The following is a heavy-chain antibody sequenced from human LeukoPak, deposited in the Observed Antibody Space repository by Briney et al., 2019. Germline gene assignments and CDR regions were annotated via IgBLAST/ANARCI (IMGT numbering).Heavy chain of an antibody. J-gene: IGHJ5*02. V-gene: IGHV4-59*08. CDR1: GGSISTFY. D-gene: IGHD6-19*01. CDR2: INYSGSA. Sequence: PSETLSLTCTVSGGSISTFYWSWIRQPPARGLHWIGYINYSGSAGYNPSLKSRVTMSVDTSKNQFSLKLSSVTAADTAIYYCARRKGSGGYKDWFDPWGQGTLVTVSS. CDR3: ARRKGSGGYKDWFDP.